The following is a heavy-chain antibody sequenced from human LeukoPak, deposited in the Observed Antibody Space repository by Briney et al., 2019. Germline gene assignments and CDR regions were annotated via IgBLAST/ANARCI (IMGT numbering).Heavy chain of an antibody. CDR3: ARDKAVAGYYYYYGMDV. V-gene: IGHV1-18*01. Sequence: GASVKVSCKASGYTFTNYHIAWVRQAPGQGLEWMGWVSTNDGNTVYAQRLQGRVTMTTDTSTSTAYMELRSLRSDDTAVYYCARDKAVAGYYYYYGMDVWGQGTTVTVSS. CDR1: GYTFTNYH. CDR2: VSTNDGNT. D-gene: IGHD6-19*01. J-gene: IGHJ6*02.